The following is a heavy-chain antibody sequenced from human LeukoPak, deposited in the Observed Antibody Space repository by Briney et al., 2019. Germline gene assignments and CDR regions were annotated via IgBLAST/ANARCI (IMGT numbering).Heavy chain of an antibody. CDR1: GFTFSTYA. D-gene: IGHD4-17*01. Sequence: GGSLRLSCSASGFTFSTYAMHWVRQAPGKGLEYVSAISSNGGSTYYADSVKGRFTISRDNSKNTLYLQMSSLRAEDTAVYYCVKDPDYGDYGPFSWGQGTLVTVSS. CDR3: VKDPDYGDYGPFS. V-gene: IGHV3-64D*06. J-gene: IGHJ4*02. CDR2: ISSNGGST.